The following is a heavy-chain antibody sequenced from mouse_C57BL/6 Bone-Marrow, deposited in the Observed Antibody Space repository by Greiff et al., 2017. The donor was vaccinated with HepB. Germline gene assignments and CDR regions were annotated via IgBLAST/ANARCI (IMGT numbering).Heavy chain of an antibody. CDR1: GYAFSSSW. Sequence: QVQLQQSGPELVKPGASVKISCKASGYAFSSSWMNWVKQRPGKGLEWIGRIYPGDGDTNYNGKFKGKATLTADKPSSTAYMQLSGLTSEDSAVYVCARRATVVPFDYWGQGTTLTVSS. J-gene: IGHJ2*01. D-gene: IGHD1-1*01. CDR3: ARRATVVPFDY. V-gene: IGHV1-82*01. CDR2: IYPGDGDT.